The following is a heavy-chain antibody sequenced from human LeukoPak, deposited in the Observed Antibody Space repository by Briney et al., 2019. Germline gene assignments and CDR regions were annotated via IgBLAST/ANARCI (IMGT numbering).Heavy chain of an antibody. V-gene: IGHV4-59*01. Sequence: SETLSLTCSVSGDSITGYSWSWIRQTPGKGLEWIGYIYYNGDTHYNPSLNSRLSMSVDTPKNQFSLKLSSVTAADTAVYYCARSWKGHYYGSGSYYSGNYYYYYYMDVWGKGTTVTISS. D-gene: IGHD3-10*01. J-gene: IGHJ6*03. CDR2: IYYNGDT. CDR3: ARSWKGHYYGSGSYYSGNYYYYYYMDV. CDR1: GDSITGYS.